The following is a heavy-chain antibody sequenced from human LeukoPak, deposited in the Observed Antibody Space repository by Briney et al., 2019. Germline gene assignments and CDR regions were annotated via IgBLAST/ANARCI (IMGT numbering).Heavy chain of an antibody. D-gene: IGHD2-8*01. CDR2: IGAGGTFT. Sequence: GGSLRLSCTASGFTFSSYAMNWVRQAPGKGLEWVSGIGAGGTFTYYADSVKGRFTISRDNSRNTLYLQMNSLRADDTAVYYCAGDCSNGVCSTYQTFDIWGQGTVVTVSS. CDR1: GFTFSSYA. CDR3: AGDCSNGVCSTYQTFDI. J-gene: IGHJ3*02. V-gene: IGHV3-23*01.